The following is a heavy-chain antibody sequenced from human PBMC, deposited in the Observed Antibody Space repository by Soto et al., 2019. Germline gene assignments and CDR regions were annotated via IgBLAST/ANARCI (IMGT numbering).Heavy chain of an antibody. J-gene: IGHJ5*02. V-gene: IGHV4-4*07. CDR3: ASETLSGSWLDA. CDR2: MYVSGSY. Sequence: PSETLSLTCTVSGGSISDHYWTWIRQTAGKGLEWIGRMYVSGSYNYNPSLESRVTMAVDTSKNQFSLKLRSATAADAAVYYCASETLSGSWLDAWGQGTLVTVSS. D-gene: IGHD3-10*01. CDR1: GGSISDHY.